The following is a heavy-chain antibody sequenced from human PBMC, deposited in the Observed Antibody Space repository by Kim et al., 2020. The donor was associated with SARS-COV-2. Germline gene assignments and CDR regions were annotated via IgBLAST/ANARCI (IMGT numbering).Heavy chain of an antibody. Sequence: GGSLRLSCAASGFTFSNSSMHWVRQAAGKGLEWVGRIRSKANGLTTAYAASVKGRFTISRDDSNNTAYLQMNSLKTEDTAVYYCAPVPGATLAFWGAFG. CDR1: GFTFSNSS. CDR2: IRSKANGLTT. V-gene: IGHV3-73*01. J-gene: IGHJ3*02. CDR3: APVPGATLAFWGAFG. D-gene: IGHD1-26*01.